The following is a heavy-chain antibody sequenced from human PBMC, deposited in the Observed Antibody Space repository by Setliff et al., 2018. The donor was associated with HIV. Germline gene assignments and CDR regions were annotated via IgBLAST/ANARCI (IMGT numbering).Heavy chain of an antibody. CDR2: IDPTGGRT. CDR3: ARDGINYDFWSGQNASNWFDP. V-gene: IGHV1-46*01. J-gene: IGHJ5*02. CDR1: GYSFTGYY. D-gene: IGHD3-3*01. Sequence: ASVKVSCKASGYSFTGYYMHWVRQAPGQGLEWMGVIDPTGGRTTYAQKFEDRVTMTRDLSTSTVYMELTRLKSEDVAIYYCARDGINYDFWSGQNASNWFDPWGQGTLVTVS.